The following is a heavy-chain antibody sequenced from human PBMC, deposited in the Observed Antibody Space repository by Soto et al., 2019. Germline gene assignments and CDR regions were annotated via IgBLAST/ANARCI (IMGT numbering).Heavy chain of an antibody. V-gene: IGHV4-61*01. CDR1: GGSVSGGSYF. D-gene: IGHD1-1*01. CDR3: AREGQMGTFDY. CDR2: FYYSGST. Sequence: SETLSLTCTVSGGSVSGGSYFWSWVRQPPGKGLEWIGYFYYSGSTKYNPSLKSRVTILEDTSKNQFSLKLNSVTAADTAVYYCAREGQMGTFDYWDQGALVTVSS. J-gene: IGHJ4*02.